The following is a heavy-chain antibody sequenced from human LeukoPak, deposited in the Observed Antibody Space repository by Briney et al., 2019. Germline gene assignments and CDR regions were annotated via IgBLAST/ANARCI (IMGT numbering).Heavy chain of an antibody. CDR3: ARGIAAAPERAFDI. V-gene: IGHV4-4*07. J-gene: IGHJ3*02. Sequence: PSETLSLTCTVSGGSISFYYWSWIRQPVGKGLEWIGRVYSTGSTDYIPSLKSRVTMSVDSSNIHFSLKMSSVTAADTALYYCARGIAAAPERAFDIWGQGTMVTVSS. CDR2: VYSTGST. CDR1: GGSISFYY. D-gene: IGHD6-13*01.